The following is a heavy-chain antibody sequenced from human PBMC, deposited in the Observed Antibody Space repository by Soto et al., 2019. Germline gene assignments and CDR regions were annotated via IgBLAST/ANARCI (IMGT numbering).Heavy chain of an antibody. CDR3: ARDEGGIVVQVAAPFDY. D-gene: IGHD2-15*01. CDR2: ISHDGGNK. J-gene: IGHJ4*02. CDR1: GFTFSNYA. V-gene: IGHV3-30-3*01. Sequence: QVQLVESGGGVVQPGRSLRLSCAASGFTFSNYAMHWVRQARGKGLEWVALISHDGGNKNYADSVKGRFIISRDDSKNTLFLEMNSLRPEDTALYYCARDEGGIVVQVAAPFDYWGQGTLLTVSS.